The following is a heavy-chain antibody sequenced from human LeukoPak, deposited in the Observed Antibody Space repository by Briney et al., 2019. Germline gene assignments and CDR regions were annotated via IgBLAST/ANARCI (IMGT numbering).Heavy chain of an antibody. CDR2: ISSSSSYI. Sequence: PGGSLRLSCAASGFTFSSYSMNWVRQAPGKGLEWVSSISSSSSYIYYADSVKGRFTISRDNAKNSLYLQMNSLRAEDTAVYYCARVGYCGGDCYIPHHYYYYCYMDVWGKGTTVTVSS. D-gene: IGHD2-21*02. CDR3: ARVGYCGGDCYIPHHYYYYCYMDV. J-gene: IGHJ6*03. V-gene: IGHV3-21*01. CDR1: GFTFSSYS.